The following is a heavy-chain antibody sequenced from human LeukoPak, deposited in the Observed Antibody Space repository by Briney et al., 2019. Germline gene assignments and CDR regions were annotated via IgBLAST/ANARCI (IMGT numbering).Heavy chain of an antibody. CDR3: ARDYTSLTGDSFIGY. D-gene: IGHD7-27*01. Sequence: GGSLRLSCAASGFTFSSYSMNWVRQAPGTGLEWVSSISYSSNYIYYADSVKGRFTISRDNAKNSLYLQMNSLRAEDTAVYYCARDYTSLTGDSFIGYWGQGTLVTVSS. CDR1: GFTFSSYS. V-gene: IGHV3-21*01. CDR2: ISYSSNYI. J-gene: IGHJ4*02.